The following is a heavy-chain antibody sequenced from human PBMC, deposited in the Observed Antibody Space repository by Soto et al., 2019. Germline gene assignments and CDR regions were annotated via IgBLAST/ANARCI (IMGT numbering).Heavy chain of an antibody. CDR1: GESVSTNSAT. D-gene: IGHD2-2*01. J-gene: IGHJ4*02. CDR2: TYYRSKWYH. Sequence: QVQLQQSGPGLVKPSQTLSLTCAISGESVSTNSATWDGIRESPSRGLEWLGRTYYRSKWYHDYAVFVKGRITITAYTSNNQHYLQLNNVTRDDTAVYYSATLIGDSCLNSWGQGTLVTVSS. V-gene: IGHV6-1*01. CDR3: ATLIGDSCLNS.